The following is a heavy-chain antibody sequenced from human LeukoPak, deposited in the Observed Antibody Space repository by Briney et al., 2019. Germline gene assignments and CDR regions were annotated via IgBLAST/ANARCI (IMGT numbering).Heavy chain of an antibody. CDR3: AKGISTSSQRSPFDY. CDR2: ISWNSGSI. V-gene: IGHV3-9*01. CDR1: GFTFDDYA. J-gene: IGHJ4*02. Sequence: GGSLRLSCAASGFTFDDYAMHWVRQAPGKGLEWVSGISWNSGSIGYVDSVKGRFTISRDNAKNSLYLQMNSLRAEDTALYYCAKGISTSSQRSPFDYWGQGTLVTVSS. D-gene: IGHD2-2*01.